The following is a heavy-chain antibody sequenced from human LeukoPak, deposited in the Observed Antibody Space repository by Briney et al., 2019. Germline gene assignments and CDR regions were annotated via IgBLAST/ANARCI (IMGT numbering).Heavy chain of an antibody. J-gene: IGHJ4*02. CDR2: ISSSSSYI. CDR1: GFTFSSYS. CDR3: ARDRGEGYSSGHKGDY. V-gene: IGHV3-21*01. Sequence: PGGSLRLSCAASGFTFSSYSMNWVRQAPGKGLEWVSSISSSSSYIYYADSVKGRFTISRDNAKNSLYLQMNSLRAEDTAVYYCARDRGEGYSSGHKGDYWGQGTLVTVSS. D-gene: IGHD6-19*01.